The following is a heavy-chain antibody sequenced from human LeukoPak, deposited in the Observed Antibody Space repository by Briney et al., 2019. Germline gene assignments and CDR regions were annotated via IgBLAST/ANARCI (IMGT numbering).Heavy chain of an antibody. V-gene: IGHV1-2*02. CDR2: INPNSGGT. D-gene: IGHD5-18*01. J-gene: IGHJ5*02. CDR3: ARDGRGYSYGKRNWFDP. Sequence: ASVKVSCKASGYTFTGYYMHWVRQAPGQGLEWMGWINPNSGGTKYAQKFQGRVTMTRDMSTSTVYVELSSLRSEDTAVYYCARDGRGYSYGKRNWFDPWGQGTLVTVSS. CDR1: GYTFTGYY.